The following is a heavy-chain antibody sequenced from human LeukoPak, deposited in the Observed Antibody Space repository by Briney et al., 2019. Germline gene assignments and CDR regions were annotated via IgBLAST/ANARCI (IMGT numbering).Heavy chain of an antibody. Sequence: GGSLRLSCAASGFTFSSYGMHWVRQAPGKGLEWVAVILYDGSNKYYADSVKGRFTISRDNSKNTLYLQMNSLRAEDTAVYYCARDQGGSTGSYFDYWGQGTLVTVSS. V-gene: IGHV3-33*01. CDR1: GFTFSSYG. CDR2: ILYDGSNK. CDR3: ARDQGGSTGSYFDY. J-gene: IGHJ4*02. D-gene: IGHD1-26*01.